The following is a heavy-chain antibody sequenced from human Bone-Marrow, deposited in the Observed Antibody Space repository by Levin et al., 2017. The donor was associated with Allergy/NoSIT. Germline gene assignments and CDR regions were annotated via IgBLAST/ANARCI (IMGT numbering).Heavy chain of an antibody. CDR3: ARRLFGYDILTGYYADDAFDI. D-gene: IGHD3-9*01. CDR2: IYYSGST. J-gene: IGHJ3*02. V-gene: IGHV4-59*01. Sequence: SSETLSLTCTVSGGSISSYYWSWIRQPPGKGLEWIGYIYYSGSTNYNPSLKSRVTISVDTSKNQFSLKLSSVTAADTAVYYCARRLFGYDILTGYYADDAFDIWGQGTMVTVSS. CDR1: GGSISSYY.